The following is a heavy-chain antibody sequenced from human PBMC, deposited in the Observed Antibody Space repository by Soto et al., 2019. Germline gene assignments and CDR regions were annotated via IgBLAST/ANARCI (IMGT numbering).Heavy chain of an antibody. V-gene: IGHV3-53*01. D-gene: IGHD2-21*01. CDR1: GLSVSDNY. CDR2: MYAGGDT. J-gene: IGHJ4*01. CDR3: VSRIPSWVFDY. Sequence: GGSLRLSCGASGLSVSDNYMGRVRQAPGRGLEWVSVMYAGGDTHYADSVKGRFTISRDKSENTLYLQMNSLRDEDTGVYFCVSRIPSWVFDYWGLGTLVTAPQ.